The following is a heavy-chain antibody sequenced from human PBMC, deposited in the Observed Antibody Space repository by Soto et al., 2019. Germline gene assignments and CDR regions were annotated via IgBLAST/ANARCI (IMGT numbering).Heavy chain of an antibody. Sequence: GESLKISFKGSGYNFAGYWIAWVRQMPGKGLELMGIIYPSDSDTRYRPSFQGQVTISADKSISSAYLQWSRLEASDTGMYYCARHQGEQSALDIWGQGTMVTFPS. CDR2: IYPSDSDT. J-gene: IGHJ3*02. CDR3: ARHQGEQSALDI. V-gene: IGHV5-51*01. CDR1: GYNFAGYW. D-gene: IGHD3-16*01.